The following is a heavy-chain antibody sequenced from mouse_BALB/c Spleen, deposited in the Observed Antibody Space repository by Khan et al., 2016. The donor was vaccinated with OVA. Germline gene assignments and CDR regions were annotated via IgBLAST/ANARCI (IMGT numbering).Heavy chain of an antibody. CDR3: AKHDYVMDY. V-gene: IGHV2-5-1*01. CDR1: GFSLTSYG. J-gene: IGHJ4*01. D-gene: IGHD2-3*01. CDR2: IWRGGST. Sequence: QVRLPQSGPSLVQPSQSLSITCTVSGFSLTSYGVHWVRQSPGKGLEWLGLIWRGGSTDYNAAFMSRLNITKDNSKNQVFFNMNNLQPDDTAIYYCAKHDYVMDYWGQGTSVTVSS.